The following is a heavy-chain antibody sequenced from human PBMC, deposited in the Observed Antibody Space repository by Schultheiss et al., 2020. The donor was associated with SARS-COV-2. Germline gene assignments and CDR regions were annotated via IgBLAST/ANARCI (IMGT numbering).Heavy chain of an antibody. Sequence: SQTLSLTCTVSGGSISSYYWSWIRQPPGKGLEWIGYIYYSGSTNYTPSLKSRVTISVDTSKNQFSLKLSSVTAADTAVYYCARARRPIVVVDSAYFDYWGQGTLMTVSS. CDR2: IYYSGST. CDR1: GGSISSYY. V-gene: IGHV4-59*01. D-gene: IGHD3-22*01. J-gene: IGHJ4*02. CDR3: ARARRPIVVVDSAYFDY.